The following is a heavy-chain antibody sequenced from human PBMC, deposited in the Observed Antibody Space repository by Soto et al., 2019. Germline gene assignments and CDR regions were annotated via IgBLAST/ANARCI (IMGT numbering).Heavy chain of an antibody. V-gene: IGHV3-33*01. CDR2: IWYDGSNK. CDR3: ARDRVDDSGGLDY. D-gene: IGHD1-26*01. J-gene: IGHJ4*02. CDR1: GFTFSSYG. Sequence: QVQLVESGGGVVQPGRSLRLSCAASGFTFSSYGMHWVRQAPGKGLEWVAVIWYDGSNKYYADSVKDRFTISRDNSKNTLYLQMNSLRAEDTAVYYCARDRVDDSGGLDYWGQGTLVTVSS.